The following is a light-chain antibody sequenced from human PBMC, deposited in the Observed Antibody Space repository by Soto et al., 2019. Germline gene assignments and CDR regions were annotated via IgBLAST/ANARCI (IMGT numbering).Light chain of an antibody. CDR2: YDS. J-gene: IGLJ1*01. CDR3: LVWDSSSDHYV. V-gene: IGLV3-21*04. CDR1: NIGIKS. Sequence: SYELTQPPSVSVAPGKTARITCGGNNIGIKSVHWYQQKPGQAPVLVIYYDSDRPSGIPERFSGSNSGNTATLTISRVEAGDEADYYCLVWDSSSDHYVFGTGTKVTVL.